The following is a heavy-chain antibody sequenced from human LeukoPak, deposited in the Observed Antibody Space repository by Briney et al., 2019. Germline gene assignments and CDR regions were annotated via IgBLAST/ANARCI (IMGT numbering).Heavy chain of an antibody. D-gene: IGHD3-16*02. Sequence: GASVKVSCKASGYTFTGYYMHWVRQAHGQGLEWMGIINPSGGSTSYAQKFQGRVTMTRDTSTSTVYMELSSLRSEDTAVYYCARGDYVWGSYRSEFTTLYYFVYWGQGSLVTVSS. J-gene: IGHJ4*02. CDR3: ARGDYVWGSYRSEFTTLYYFVY. CDR1: GYTFTGYY. CDR2: INPSGGST. V-gene: IGHV1-46*01.